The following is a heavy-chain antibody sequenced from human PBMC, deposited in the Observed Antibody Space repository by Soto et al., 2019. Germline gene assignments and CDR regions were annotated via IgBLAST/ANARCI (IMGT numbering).Heavy chain of an antibody. CDR2: ISGNVGST. CDR3: AKGKANTVFGVNTLFDY. J-gene: IGHJ4*02. V-gene: IGHV3-23*01. CDR1: GFTFSSYA. Sequence: PWGSLRLSCAASGFTFSSYAMSWVRQAGGRGLEWGSTISGNVGSTHYADSVKGRFTISRDNSMNTLYLQMNSLRAEYTAIYYCAKGKANTVFGVNTLFDYWGQGTLVTVSS. D-gene: IGHD3-3*01.